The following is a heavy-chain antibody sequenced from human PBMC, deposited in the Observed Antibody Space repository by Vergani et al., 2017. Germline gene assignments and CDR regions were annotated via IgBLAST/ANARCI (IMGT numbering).Heavy chain of an antibody. Sequence: QVQLQESGPGLVKSSETLSLTCSVSFDSIRNPYCNWIRQPPGKGLEWIGSIHYSENTNYNPSLKTRVTISVDTSKNQFSLKLTSVTAADTAVYYCARDRIALGEDAFDIWGQGTMVTVSS. V-gene: IGHV4-59*11. CDR3: ARDRIALGEDAFDI. CDR1: FDSIRNPY. J-gene: IGHJ3*02. D-gene: IGHD3-10*01. CDR2: IHYSENT.